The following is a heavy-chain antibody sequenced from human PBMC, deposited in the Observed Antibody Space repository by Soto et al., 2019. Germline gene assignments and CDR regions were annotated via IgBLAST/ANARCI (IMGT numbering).Heavy chain of an antibody. CDR2: IYPGDSDT. CDR3: ARQAGFFWSGSYGMDV. J-gene: IGHJ6*02. CDR1: GYSLTSYW. Sequence: GEALKISCKGSGYSLTSYWIGCVRQMNGKGLEWMGIIYPGDSDTRYSPSFQGQVTISADKSISTAYLQWSSLKASDTAIYYFARQAGFFWSGSYGMDVWGQGTTVTSP. V-gene: IGHV5-51*01. D-gene: IGHD3-3*01.